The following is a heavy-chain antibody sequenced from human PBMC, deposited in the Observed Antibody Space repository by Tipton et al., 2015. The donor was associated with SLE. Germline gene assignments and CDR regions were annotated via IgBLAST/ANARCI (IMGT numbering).Heavy chain of an antibody. J-gene: IGHJ2*01. CDR2: ISYDGIEQ. D-gene: IGHD3-10*01. V-gene: IGHV3-30*03. CDR1: GFSFSSYA. CDR3: ARVDVGYDSISGNYDWTLDP. Sequence: SLRLSCAASGFSFSSYAMHWVRQAPGKGLEWVAVISYDGIEQFYADSVKGRLTISRDNAKSSLFLQLNSLRVDDTAIYYCARVDVGYDSISGNYDWTLDPWGRGTLVTVSS.